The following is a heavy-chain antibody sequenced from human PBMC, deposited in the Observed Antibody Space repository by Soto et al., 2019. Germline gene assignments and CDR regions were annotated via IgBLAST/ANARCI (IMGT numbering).Heavy chain of an antibody. Sequence: VPLVESGGGSVQPGGSLRLSSQASGITFSGFWMHWVRQVPGKGLVWVARVDSAGSGTSYADSVKGRFTISRDNAKNTLSLQMDSLRVQDTAVYYCATVFEHWGQGIPVTVSS. CDR2: VDSAGSGT. V-gene: IGHV3-74*01. CDR1: GITFSGFW. J-gene: IGHJ4*02. CDR3: ATVFEH.